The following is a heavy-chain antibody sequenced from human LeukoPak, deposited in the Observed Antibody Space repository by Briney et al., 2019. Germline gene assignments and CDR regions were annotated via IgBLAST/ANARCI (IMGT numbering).Heavy chain of an antibody. CDR3: ARDQHWFDP. CDR2: IIPIFGTA. Sequence: GASVKVSCKASGYTFTSYDINWVRQAPGQGLEWMGGIIPIFGTANYAQKFQGRVTITADESTSTAYMELSSLRSEDTAVYYCARDQHWFDPWGQGTLVTVSS. V-gene: IGHV1-69*13. CDR1: GYTFTSYD. J-gene: IGHJ5*02.